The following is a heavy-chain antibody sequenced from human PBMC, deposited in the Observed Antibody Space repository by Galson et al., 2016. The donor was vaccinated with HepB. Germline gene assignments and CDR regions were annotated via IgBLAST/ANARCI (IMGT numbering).Heavy chain of an antibody. CDR1: GFTFSDFY. CDR2: IKHDGTEK. CDR3: ARDIRGGGCCYGMDV. Sequence: SLRLSCAVSGFTFSDFYMSWIRQAPGKGLEWVANIKHDGTEKHYVDSVKGRFTISRDNAQNSLSLQMNSLRAEDTAVYYCARDIRGGGCCYGMDVWGQGTTVTVSS. J-gene: IGHJ6*02. D-gene: IGHD2-15*01. V-gene: IGHV3-7*01.